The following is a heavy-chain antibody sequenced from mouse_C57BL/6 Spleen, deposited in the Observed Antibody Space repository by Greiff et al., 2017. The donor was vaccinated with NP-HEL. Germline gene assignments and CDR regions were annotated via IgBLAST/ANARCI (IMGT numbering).Heavy chain of an antibody. Sequence: VQLQQSGPGLVQPSQSLSITCTVSGFSLTSYGVHWVRQSPGKGLEWLGVIWSGGSTDYNAAFISRLSISKDNSKSQVFFKMNRLQADDTAIYYWARRAYDGYYGAMDYWGQGTSVTVSS. CDR1: GFSLTSYG. J-gene: IGHJ4*01. CDR3: ARRAYDGYYGAMDY. D-gene: IGHD2-3*01. CDR2: IWSGGST. V-gene: IGHV2-2*01.